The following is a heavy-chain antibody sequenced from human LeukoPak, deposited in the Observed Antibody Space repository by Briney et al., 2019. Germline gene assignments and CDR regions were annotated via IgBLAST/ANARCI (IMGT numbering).Heavy chain of an antibody. CDR1: GYTFTSYY. V-gene: IGHV1-46*01. CDR2: INPSGGST. J-gene: IGHJ4*02. D-gene: IGHD3-16*01. CDR3: ARLVHSGLGEDDY. Sequence: ASVKVSCKASGYTFTSYYMHWVRQAPGQGLEWMGIINPSGGSTSYAQKFQGRVTMTRDTSISTVYMDLSRLRPDDTAVYYCARLVHSGLGEDDYWGQGTLVTVSS.